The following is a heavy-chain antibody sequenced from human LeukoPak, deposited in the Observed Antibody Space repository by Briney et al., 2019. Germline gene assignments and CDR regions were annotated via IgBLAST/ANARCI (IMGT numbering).Heavy chain of an antibody. J-gene: IGHJ3*02. Sequence: ASVKVSCKASGYSFTSYGFNWVRQAPGQGLKWMGWMSAYNGKTNYAHSLQGRVTVTADTSTSTAYMELRSLRSEDTAVYYCARGMGYSYGHPQGAFDIWGQGTMVTVSS. CDR1: GYSFTSYG. CDR3: ARGMGYSYGHPQGAFDI. D-gene: IGHD5-18*01. V-gene: IGHV1-18*01. CDR2: MSAYNGKT.